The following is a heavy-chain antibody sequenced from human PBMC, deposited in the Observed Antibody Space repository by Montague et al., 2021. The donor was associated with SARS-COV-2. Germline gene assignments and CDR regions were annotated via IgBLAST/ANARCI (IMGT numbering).Heavy chain of an antibody. CDR1: GGSITDRTYY. CDR2: INYSGTT. J-gene: IGHJ4*02. D-gene: IGHD6-13*01. CDR3: ARQWGIVGAGN. Sequence: SETLSLTCSVSGGSITDRTYYWGCIRQSPGKGLEWIGAINYSGTTYYNPSVKSRVTISLDTAKNQSSLKMTSVTAAYTAVYYCARQWGIVGAGNWGQGTLVTVSS. V-gene: IGHV4-39*01.